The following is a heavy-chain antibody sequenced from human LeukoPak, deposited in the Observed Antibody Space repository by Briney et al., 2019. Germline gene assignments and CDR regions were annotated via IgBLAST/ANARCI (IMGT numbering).Heavy chain of an antibody. CDR1: GFTFSSYW. D-gene: IGHD3-10*01. J-gene: IGHJ4*02. Sequence: GGSLRLSCAASGFTFSSYWMSWVRQAPGKGLEWVANIKQDGSEKCYVDSVKGRFTISRDNAKNSLYLQMNSLRAEDTAVYYCARPFITMVRGVINYWGQGTLVTVSS. V-gene: IGHV3-7*03. CDR2: IKQDGSEK. CDR3: ARPFITMVRGVINY.